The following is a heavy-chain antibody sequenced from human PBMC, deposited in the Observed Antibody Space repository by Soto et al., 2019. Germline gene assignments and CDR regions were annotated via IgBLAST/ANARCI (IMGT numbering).Heavy chain of an antibody. J-gene: IGHJ6*02. D-gene: IGHD6-13*01. CDR2: IIPIFGTA. CDR3: AKDRGAAAGTNYYYYGMDV. Sequence: SVKVSCKASGGTFSSYAISWVRQAPGQGLEWMGGIIPIFGTANYAQKFQGRVTITADKSTSTAYMELNSLRAEDTAVYYCAKDRGAAAGTNYYYYGMDVWGQGTTVTVSS. CDR1: GGTFSSYA. V-gene: IGHV1-69*06.